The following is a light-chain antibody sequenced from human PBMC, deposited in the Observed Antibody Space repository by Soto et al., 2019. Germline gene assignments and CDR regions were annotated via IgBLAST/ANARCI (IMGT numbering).Light chain of an antibody. J-gene: IGKJ4*01. CDR3: QHYDSSPLT. V-gene: IGKV3-20*01. CDR2: GAS. Sequence: EIVLTQSPGTLSLSPGETATLSCRASQSVTSTYLAWYQQKPGQAPRLLIYGASSRATGIPDRFSGSGSGTDFTLTISRLEPEDCAVYFCQHYDSSPLTFGGGTKVEIK. CDR1: QSVTSTY.